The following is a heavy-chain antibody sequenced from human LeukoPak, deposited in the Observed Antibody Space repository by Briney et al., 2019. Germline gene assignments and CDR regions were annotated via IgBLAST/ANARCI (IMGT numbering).Heavy chain of an antibody. CDR1: GFTFSDSA. J-gene: IGHJ5*02. CDR2: ISDTGGRT. Sequence: LSGGSLRLSCAASGFTFSDSAVSWVRHSPGEGLKWVSSISDTGGRTYYADSVKGRFTITRDNSRNTVNLQMNSLTAGDTARYYCAKGGQDFDFWRFDLWGQGILVIVSS. CDR3: AKGGQDFDFWRFDL. V-gene: IGHV3-23*01. D-gene: IGHD3-3*01.